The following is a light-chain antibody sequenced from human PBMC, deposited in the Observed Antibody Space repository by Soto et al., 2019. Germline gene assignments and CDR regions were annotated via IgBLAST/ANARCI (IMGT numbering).Light chain of an antibody. Sequence: LTQPASVSGSPGQSITISCTGTSSDVGSYNLVSWYQQHPGKAPKLMIYEGSKRPSGVSNRFSGSKSGNTASLTISGLQAEDEADYYCSSYAGSITFVVFGGGTKLTVL. CDR1: SSDVGSYNL. CDR3: SSYAGSITFVV. V-gene: IGLV2-23*03. J-gene: IGLJ2*01. CDR2: EGS.